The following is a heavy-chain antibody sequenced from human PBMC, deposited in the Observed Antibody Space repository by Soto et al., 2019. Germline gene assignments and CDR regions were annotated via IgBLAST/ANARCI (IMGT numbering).Heavy chain of an antibody. CDR1: GGTFSSYA. D-gene: IGHD3-3*01. J-gene: IGHJ5*02. CDR2: IIPIFGTA. V-gene: IGHV1-69*01. Sequence: QVQLVQSGAEVQKPGSSVKVSCKASGGTFSSYAISWVRQAPGQGLEWMGGIIPIFGTANYAQKFQGRVTITADESTSTAYMELSSLRSEDTAVYYCARLVDDFWSGYYQVWFDPWGQGTLVTVSS. CDR3: ARLVDDFWSGYYQVWFDP.